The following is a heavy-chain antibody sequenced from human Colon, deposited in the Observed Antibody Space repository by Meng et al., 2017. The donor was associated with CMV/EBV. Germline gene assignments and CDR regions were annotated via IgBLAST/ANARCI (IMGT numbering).Heavy chain of an antibody. D-gene: IGHD3/OR15-3a*01. Sequence: ASVKVSCKTSGYTFDSYGFTWVRQAPGQGLEWMGWISAYNGNTKYAQKFQGRVTMTTDTSTSTAYMELRSLRSDDTAVYYCARDKVKYGTVFYHYGMDVWDQGTTVTVSS. V-gene: IGHV1-18*01. CDR2: ISAYNGNT. CDR1: GYTFDSYG. CDR3: ARDKVKYGTVFYHYGMDV. J-gene: IGHJ6*02.